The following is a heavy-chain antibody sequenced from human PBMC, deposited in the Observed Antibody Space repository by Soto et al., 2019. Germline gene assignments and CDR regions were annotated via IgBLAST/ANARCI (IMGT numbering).Heavy chain of an antibody. CDR3: ARLDTSWFL. D-gene: IGHD2-2*01. CDR2: IYHSGST. V-gene: IGHV4-4*02. Sequence: QVQLQESGPGLVKPSGTLSLTCAVSGDSISSSNWWSWVRQPPGKGLEWIGDIYHSGSTNYNPSLKSRVTLSVDKSKNHFSLTLTCVTAADTAVYYGARLDTSWFLWGQGTLVTVSS. J-gene: IGHJ4*02. CDR1: GDSISSSNW.